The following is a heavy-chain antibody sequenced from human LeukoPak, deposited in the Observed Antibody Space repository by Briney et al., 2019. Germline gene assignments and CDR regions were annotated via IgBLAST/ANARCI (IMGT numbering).Heavy chain of an antibody. CDR1: GFTFSSYS. CDR3: ARDWAAAIAAADY. V-gene: IGHV3-21*01. CDR2: ISSSSSYI. J-gene: IGHJ4*02. Sequence: GGSLRLSCAASGFTFSSYSMNWVRQAPGKGLEWVSSISSSSSYIYYADSVKGRFTISRDNAKNSLYLQMNSLRAEDTAVYYCARDWAAAIAAADYWGQGILVTVSS. D-gene: IGHD6-13*01.